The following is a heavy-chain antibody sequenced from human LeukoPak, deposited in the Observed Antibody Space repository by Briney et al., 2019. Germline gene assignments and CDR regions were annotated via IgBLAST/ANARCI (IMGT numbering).Heavy chain of an antibody. J-gene: IGHJ1*01. CDR3: ARDPPSFQH. Sequence: GRSLRLSCAASGFTFSSYAMHWVRQAPGKGLEWVAVISDDGSNKYYADSVKGRFTISRDNSKNTLYLQMNSLRAEDTAVYYCARDPPSFQHWGQGTLVTVSS. V-gene: IGHV3-30*04. CDR1: GFTFSSYA. CDR2: ISDDGSNK.